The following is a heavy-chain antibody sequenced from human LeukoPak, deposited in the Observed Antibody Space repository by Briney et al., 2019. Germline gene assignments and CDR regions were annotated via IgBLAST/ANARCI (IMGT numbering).Heavy chain of an antibody. D-gene: IGHD2/OR15-2a*01. CDR2: ISGSGGST. CDR1: GFTFSSYA. CDR3: ALLSLPVLSPLGRFDY. Sequence: PGGSLRLSCAASGFTFSSYAMSWVRQAPGKGLEWVSAISGSGGSTYYADSVKGRFTISRDNSKNTLYLQMNSLRAEDTAVYYGALLSLPVLSPLGRFDYWGQGTLVTVSS. J-gene: IGHJ4*02. V-gene: IGHV3-23*01.